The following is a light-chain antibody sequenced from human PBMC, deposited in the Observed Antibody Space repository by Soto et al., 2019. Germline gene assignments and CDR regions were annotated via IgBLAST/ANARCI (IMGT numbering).Light chain of an antibody. V-gene: IGKV3-15*01. Sequence: EIVMTQSPATLSVSPGERATLSCRASQSVSSDLAWYQQKPGQAPRLLIYGASTRATDIPATFSGSGSGTEFTLTISSLQPEDFATYYCQQANSFPLTFGGGTKVDIK. CDR3: QQANSFPLT. CDR2: GAS. J-gene: IGKJ4*01. CDR1: QSVSSD.